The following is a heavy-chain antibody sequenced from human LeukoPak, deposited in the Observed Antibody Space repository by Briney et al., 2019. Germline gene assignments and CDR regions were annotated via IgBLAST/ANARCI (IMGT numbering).Heavy chain of an antibody. V-gene: IGHV4-39*01. CDR1: GGSISSGGYY. CDR3: ALSFIVVAFDAFDI. D-gene: IGHD3-22*01. Sequence: SETLSLTCTVSGGSISSGGYYWSWIRQSPGKGLEWIATIYYSGSTYYNPSLKSRVTISVDTSKNQFSLKLSSVTAADTAVYYCALSFIVVAFDAFDIWGQGTMVTVSS. J-gene: IGHJ3*02. CDR2: IYYSGST.